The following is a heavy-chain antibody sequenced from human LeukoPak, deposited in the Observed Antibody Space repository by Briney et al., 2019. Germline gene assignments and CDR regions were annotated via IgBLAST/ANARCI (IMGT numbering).Heavy chain of an antibody. Sequence: GGSLRLSCAASGFTFSSYGMHWVRQAPGKGLEWVAVISYDGSNKYYADSVKGRFTISRDNSKNTLYLQMNSLRAEDTAVYYCAKDLAPYRLDYWGQGTLVTVSS. D-gene: IGHD2-15*01. CDR1: GFTFSSYG. J-gene: IGHJ4*02. CDR2: ISYDGSNK. V-gene: IGHV3-30*18. CDR3: AKDLAPYRLDY.